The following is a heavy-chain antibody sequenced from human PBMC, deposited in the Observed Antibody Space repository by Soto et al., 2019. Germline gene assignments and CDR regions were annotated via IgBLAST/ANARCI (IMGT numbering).Heavy chain of an antibody. D-gene: IGHD3-3*01. J-gene: IGHJ4*02. Sequence: GGSLRLSCAASGFSFSDYSMNWVRQAPGRGLEWVSYISSSSFTIHYADSVEGRFAISRDSAKNSLYLQMNSLRAEDTAVYYCARDYNDFWSGRFDYWGQRDLVTSP. CDR1: GFSFSDYS. CDR3: ARDYNDFWSGRFDY. CDR2: ISSSSFTI. V-gene: IGHV3-48*01.